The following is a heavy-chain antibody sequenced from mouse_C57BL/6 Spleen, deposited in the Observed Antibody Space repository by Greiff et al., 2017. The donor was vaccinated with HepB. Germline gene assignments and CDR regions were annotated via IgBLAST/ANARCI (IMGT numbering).Heavy chain of an antibody. CDR1: GFTFTDYY. V-gene: IGHV7-3*01. CDR3: ARSNWDYFDY. J-gene: IGHJ2*01. D-gene: IGHD4-1*01. CDR2: IRNKANGYTT. Sequence: DVMLVESGGGLVQPGGSLSLSCAASGFTFTDYYMSWVRQPPGKALEWLGFIRNKANGYTTEYSASVKGRFTISRDKSQSILYLQMNALRAEDSATYYCARSNWDYFDYWGQGTTLTVSS.